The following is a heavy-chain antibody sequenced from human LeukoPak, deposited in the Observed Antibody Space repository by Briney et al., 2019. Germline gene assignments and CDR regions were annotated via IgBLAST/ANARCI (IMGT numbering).Heavy chain of an antibody. CDR2: INPSGGST. D-gene: IGHD6-13*01. V-gene: IGHV1-46*01. Sequence: VASVKVSCKASGYTFTSYYMHWVRQASRQGLEWMGIINPSGGSTSYAQKFQGRVTITRDTSTSTVYMELSSLRSEDTAVYYCASAAGRYSSSWDAFDIWGQGTMVTVSS. J-gene: IGHJ3*02. CDR3: ASAAGRYSSSWDAFDI. CDR1: GYTFTSYY.